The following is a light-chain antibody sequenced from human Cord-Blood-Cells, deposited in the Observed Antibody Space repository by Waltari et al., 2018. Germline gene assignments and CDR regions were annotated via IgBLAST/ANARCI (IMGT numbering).Light chain of an antibody. Sequence: QSVLTQPPSASGTPGQRVTISCSGSSSNIGSNYVYWYQQLPGTAPKLLIYRNNQRPSGVPDRFSGSKSATSASLAISGLRSEDEAEYYCAAWDDSLSGYVFGTGTKVTVL. CDR2: RNN. J-gene: IGLJ1*01. CDR1: SSNIGSNY. CDR3: AAWDDSLSGYV. V-gene: IGLV1-47*01.